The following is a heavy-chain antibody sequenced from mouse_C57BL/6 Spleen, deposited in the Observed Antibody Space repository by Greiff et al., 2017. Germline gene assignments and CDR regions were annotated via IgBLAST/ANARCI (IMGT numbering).Heavy chain of an antibody. CDR2: IDPENGDT. CDR1: GFNIKDDY. J-gene: IGHJ2*01. V-gene: IGHV14-4*01. Sequence: DVQLQESGAELVRPGASVKLSCTASGFNIKDDYMHWVKQRPEQGLEWIGWIDPENGDTEYASKFQGKATITADTSSNTAYLQLSSLTSEDTAVYYCTRCDYYGSSYFDYWGQGTTLTVSS. D-gene: IGHD1-1*01. CDR3: TRCDYYGSSYFDY.